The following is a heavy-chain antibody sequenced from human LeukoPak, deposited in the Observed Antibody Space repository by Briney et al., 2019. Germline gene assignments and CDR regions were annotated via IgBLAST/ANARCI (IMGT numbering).Heavy chain of an antibody. J-gene: IGHJ5*02. D-gene: IGHD3-22*01. CDR2: ISSSGST. V-gene: IGHV4-4*07. Sequence: SETLSLTCNVSGVSISSYYWTWTGQSAGKGLEWVGRISSSGSTNYNPSLKSRVTVSVDTSNNHFSLNLSSVTAADTAVYWCASDARDTSHLDLWGQGTLVTVSS. CDR1: GVSISSYY. CDR3: ASDARDTSHLDL.